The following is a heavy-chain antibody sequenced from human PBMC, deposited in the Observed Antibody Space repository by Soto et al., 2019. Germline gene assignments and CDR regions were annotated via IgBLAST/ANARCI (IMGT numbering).Heavy chain of an antibody. CDR2: VYWDDDK. V-gene: IGHV2-5*02. J-gene: IGHJ4*02. D-gene: IGHD2-21*01. CDR1: VVSLSTSGMG. CDR3: APMIEGAFLDH. Sequence: QVTLKESGPTLVKPTQTLTLTCTFSVVSLSTSGMGVCWIRQPPGKALEWLALVYWDDDKRYSPSLKSRLTITKDTSKNQVVLTMTYMDPLDTATYYCAPMIEGAFLDHCGQGPLVTVAS.